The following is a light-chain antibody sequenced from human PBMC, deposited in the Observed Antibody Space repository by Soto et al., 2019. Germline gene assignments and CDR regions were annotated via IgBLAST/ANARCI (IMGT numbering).Light chain of an antibody. CDR3: FHYNGWPPWT. CDR1: QSVSSN. V-gene: IGKV3-15*01. J-gene: IGKJ1*01. Sequence: EIVMTQSPATLSVSPGERATLSCRASQSVSSNLDWYQQKPGQAPRLLIYGASTSATGVPASFSGSRSGTEFTLTISSRQCEDFAIDYCFHYNGWPPWTFGEGTKVEIK. CDR2: GAS.